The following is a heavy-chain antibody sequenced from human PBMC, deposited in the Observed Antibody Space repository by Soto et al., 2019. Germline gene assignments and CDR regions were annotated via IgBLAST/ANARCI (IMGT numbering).Heavy chain of an antibody. CDR3: ARDRGDRSDYYYGVDV. Sequence: SETLSLTCTVSGGSISPYYWSWIRQPPGKGLEWIGYIYYTGSTNYNPSLKSRVTVSVDTSKNQFSLKLTSVTAADTAVYYCARDRGDRSDYYYGVDVWGQGTTVTVSS. CDR1: GGSISPYY. V-gene: IGHV4-59*01. D-gene: IGHD3-10*01. CDR2: IYYTGST. J-gene: IGHJ6*02.